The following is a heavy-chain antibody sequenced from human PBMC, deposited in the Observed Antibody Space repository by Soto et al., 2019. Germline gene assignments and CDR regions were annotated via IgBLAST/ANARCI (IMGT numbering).Heavy chain of an antibody. CDR2: IIPILGIA. J-gene: IGHJ4*02. Sequence: QVQLVQSGAEVKKPGSSVKVSCKASGGTFSSYTISWVRQAPGQGLEWMGRIIPILGIANYAQKFQGRVTITADKSTSTAYMELSSLRSEDTAVYYCARDANGLAAAGGNYWGQGTLVTVSS. CDR1: GGTFSSYT. D-gene: IGHD6-13*01. CDR3: ARDANGLAAAGGNY. V-gene: IGHV1-69*08.